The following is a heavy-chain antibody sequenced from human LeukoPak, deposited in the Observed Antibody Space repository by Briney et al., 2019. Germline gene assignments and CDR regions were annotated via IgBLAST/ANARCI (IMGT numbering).Heavy chain of an antibody. CDR3: ASSYYYDSSGYSIDY. CDR1: GGSFSGYY. Sequence: PSETLSLTCAVYGGSFSGYYWSWIRQPPGKGLEWIGEINHSGSTNYNPSLKCRVTISVDTSKNQFSLKLSSVTAADTAVYYCASSYYYDSSGYSIDYWGQGTLVTVSS. CDR2: INHSGST. J-gene: IGHJ4*02. V-gene: IGHV4-34*01. D-gene: IGHD3-22*01.